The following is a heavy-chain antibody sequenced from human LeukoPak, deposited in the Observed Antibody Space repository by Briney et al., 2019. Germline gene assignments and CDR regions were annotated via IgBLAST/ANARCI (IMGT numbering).Heavy chain of an antibody. V-gene: IGHV4-39*07. CDR2: IYYSGST. Sequence: SVTLSLTCTVSGGSISSSSYYWGWIRQPPGKGLEWIGSIYYSGSTNTSPSLKSRVTMSVDTSKNQFSLKLSSVTAADTAVYYCAKDSSTWGNLAGHFDSWGQGTLVTVSS. D-gene: IGHD6-13*01. CDR3: AKDSSTWGNLAGHFDS. J-gene: IGHJ4*02. CDR1: GGSISSSSYY.